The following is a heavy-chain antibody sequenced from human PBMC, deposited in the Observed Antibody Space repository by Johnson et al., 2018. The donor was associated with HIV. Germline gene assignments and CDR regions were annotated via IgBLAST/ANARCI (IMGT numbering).Heavy chain of an antibody. J-gene: IGHJ3*02. Sequence: VQLVESGGGLIQPGGSLRLSCSASGFTVSSKYMSWVRQAPGKGLEWVSVIYTGGSTYYADSVRGRFTISRDSSKNTVYLQMNSLRAEDTAFYYWATEGEWELLPGTFDIWGHGTMVTVSS. CDR1: GFTVSSKY. V-gene: IGHV3-53*01. CDR2: IYTGGST. D-gene: IGHD1-26*01. CDR3: ATEGEWELLPGTFDI.